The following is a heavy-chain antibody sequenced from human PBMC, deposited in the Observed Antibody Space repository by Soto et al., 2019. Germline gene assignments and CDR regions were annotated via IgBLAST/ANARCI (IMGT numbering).Heavy chain of an antibody. CDR2: ISNSGGST. CDR3: AKDQGTATTYFNY. CDR1: GFSFSSYG. J-gene: IGHJ4*02. V-gene: IGHV3-23*01. D-gene: IGHD1-1*01. Sequence: GGSLRLSCAASGFSFSSYGMSWVRQAPGKGLEWVSGISNSGGSTYYADSVKGRFTISRDNSKSTLYLQMNSLRADDTAVYYCAKDQGTATTYFNYWGQGALVTVSS.